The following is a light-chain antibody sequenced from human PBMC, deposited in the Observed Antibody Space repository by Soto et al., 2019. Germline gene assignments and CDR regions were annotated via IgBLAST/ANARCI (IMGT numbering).Light chain of an antibody. Sequence: DIQLTQSPSFLSASVGDRVTITCRASQGIRTYLAWYQQKPGKAPKLLIYAASTLQSGVPSRFSGSGSGTEFTLTISSLQTEDFATYYCQQLDSCPTFGPGTKLYIK. J-gene: IGKJ3*01. V-gene: IGKV1-9*01. CDR2: AAS. CDR3: QQLDSCPT. CDR1: QGIRTY.